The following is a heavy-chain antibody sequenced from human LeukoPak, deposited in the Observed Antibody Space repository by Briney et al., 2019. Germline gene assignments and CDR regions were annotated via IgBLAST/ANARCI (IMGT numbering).Heavy chain of an antibody. CDR3: ARDPWQGSTTLH. Sequence: GGSLRLSCVASGFSISSGYMTWARQAPGKALEWVSLLYSDDSAYYPDSVKGRFTISRDNSKSTPHLQMDTLRTEDTAMYYCARDPWQGSTTLHWGQGIMVTVSS. V-gene: IGHV3-66*02. D-gene: IGHD1-26*01. J-gene: IGHJ4*02. CDR1: GFSISSGY. CDR2: LYSDDSA.